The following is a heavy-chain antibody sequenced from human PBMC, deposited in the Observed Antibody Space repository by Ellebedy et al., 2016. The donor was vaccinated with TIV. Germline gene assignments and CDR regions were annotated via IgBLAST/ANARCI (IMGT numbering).Heavy chain of an antibody. Sequence: GGSLRLSCVGSGFSFRSYWMSWVRQAPGKGLEWVANMRQDGGDKYYVDSVKGRFTISRDNAKNSLYLQMNSLRGEDTAVYYCATDGSYGDYWSPTHAFVMWGRGTLVTVSS. V-gene: IGHV3-7*01. J-gene: IGHJ3*02. CDR1: GFSFRSYW. CDR2: MRQDGGDK. CDR3: ATDGSYGDYWSPTHAFVM. D-gene: IGHD3-16*01.